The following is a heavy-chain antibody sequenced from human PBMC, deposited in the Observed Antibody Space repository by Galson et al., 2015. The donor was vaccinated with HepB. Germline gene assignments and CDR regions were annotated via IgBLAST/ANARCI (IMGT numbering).Heavy chain of an antibody. CDR3: ARVCRQWLVPYYYYGMDV. CDR2: INPNTGGT. D-gene: IGHD6-19*01. J-gene: IGHJ6*02. CDR1: GYTFTGYY. V-gene: IGHV1-2*06. Sequence: SVKVSCKASGYTFTGYYIHWLRQAPGQGLEWMGRINPNTGGTNYAQKFQGRFTMTRDTSISTAYMELSRLRSDDTAVYYCARVCRQWLVPYYYYGMDVWGQGTTVTVSS.